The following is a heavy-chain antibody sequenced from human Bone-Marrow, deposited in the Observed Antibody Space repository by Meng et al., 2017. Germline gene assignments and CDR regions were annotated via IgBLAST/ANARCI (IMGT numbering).Heavy chain of an antibody. CDR2: IKSKTDGGTT. D-gene: IGHD3-10*01. CDR3: TTLYYYGSGSYYILTDY. Sequence: GSLKISCAASGFTFSNAWMSWVRQAPGKGLEWVGRIKSKTDGGTTDYAAPVKGRFTISRDDSKNTLYLQMNSLKTEDTAVYYCTTLYYYGSGSYYILTDYWGQGTLVTVSS. J-gene: IGHJ4*02. CDR1: GFTFSNAW. V-gene: IGHV3-15*01.